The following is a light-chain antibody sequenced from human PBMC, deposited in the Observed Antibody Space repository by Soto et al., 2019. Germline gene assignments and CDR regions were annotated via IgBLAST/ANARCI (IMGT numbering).Light chain of an antibody. CDR3: SSYTSSSPWV. CDR2: DVS. V-gene: IGLV2-14*01. J-gene: IGLJ3*02. Sequence: QSALTQPASVSGSPGQSITISCTGTSSDVGGYNYVSWYQQHPGKAPKLMIYDVSNRPSGVSNRFSGSKSGNTASPTISGLQAEDEADYYCSSYTSSSPWVFGGGTKVTVL. CDR1: SSDVGGYNY.